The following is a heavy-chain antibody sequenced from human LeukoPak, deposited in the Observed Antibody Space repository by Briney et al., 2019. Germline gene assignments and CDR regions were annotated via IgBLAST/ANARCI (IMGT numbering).Heavy chain of an antibody. CDR3: ADLGTTYYYDRSTY. J-gene: IGHJ4*02. D-gene: IGHD3-22*01. Sequence: PGESLRISCAASGFCFSSYAMSWVRQAPGKRLEWVSGISSSGGSPYYADSVQGRFTISRDNSKNTLFLQMTGLRAEDTAVYYCADLGTTYYYDRSTYWGQGTLVAVSS. V-gene: IGHV3-23*01. CDR1: GFCFSSYA. CDR2: ISSSGGSP.